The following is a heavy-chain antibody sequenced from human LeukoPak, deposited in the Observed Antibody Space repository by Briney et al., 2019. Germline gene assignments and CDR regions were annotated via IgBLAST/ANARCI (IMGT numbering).Heavy chain of an antibody. J-gene: IGHJ4*02. Sequence: TSETLSLTCSVSDASIKTYYWTWIRQPPGKGLGYIGSIYSRGSPKYNPSLKSRVTISVDTSKNQFSLKLSSLTAADTAVYYCARRRETTLSHFDFWGQGTLVTVSS. V-gene: IGHV4-4*08. CDR1: DASIKTYY. CDR2: IYSRGSP. CDR3: ARRRETTLSHFDF. D-gene: IGHD4-17*01.